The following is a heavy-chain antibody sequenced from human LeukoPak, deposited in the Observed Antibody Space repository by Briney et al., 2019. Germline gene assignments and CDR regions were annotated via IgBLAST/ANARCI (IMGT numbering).Heavy chain of an antibody. J-gene: IGHJ4*02. Sequence: GGSLRLSCAASGFTFSSYWMSWVRQAPGKGLEWVANIKQDGSEKYYVDSVKGRFTISRDNAKNSLHLQMNSLRAEDTAINYCARDWLGEFDFWGQGTLVTVSS. CDR3: ARDWLGEFDF. D-gene: IGHD3-10*01. CDR1: GFTFSSYW. CDR2: IKQDGSEK. V-gene: IGHV3-7*01.